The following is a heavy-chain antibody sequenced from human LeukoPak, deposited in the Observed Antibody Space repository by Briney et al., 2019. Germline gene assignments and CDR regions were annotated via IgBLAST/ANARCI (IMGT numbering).Heavy chain of an antibody. Sequence: ASVKVSCKTSGYTFTDNVISWVRQAPGQGLEWMGWISAYNGNTNYAQKLQGRVTMTTDTSTSTAYMELRSLRSDDTAVYYCASGYSGYDASYYFDYWGQGTLVTVSS. J-gene: IGHJ4*02. CDR3: ASGYSGYDASYYFDY. CDR2: ISAYNGNT. CDR1: GYTFTDNV. D-gene: IGHD5-12*01. V-gene: IGHV1-18*01.